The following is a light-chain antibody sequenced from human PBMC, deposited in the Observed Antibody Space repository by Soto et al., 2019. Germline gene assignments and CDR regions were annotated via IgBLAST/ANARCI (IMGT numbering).Light chain of an antibody. Sequence: EIQMTQSPSTLSASIGDKVTITCMATQSISSWLAWYQHKPGEAPKLLIYDASDLETGVPLRFSGRGSETEFTLTINGLQPDDFATYYCQPYNSFPRTFGQGTKVDIK. J-gene: IGKJ1*01. CDR3: QPYNSFPRT. CDR2: DAS. CDR1: QSISSW. V-gene: IGKV1-5*01.